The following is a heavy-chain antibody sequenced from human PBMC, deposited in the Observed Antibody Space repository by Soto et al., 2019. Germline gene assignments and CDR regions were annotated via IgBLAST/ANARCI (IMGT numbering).Heavy chain of an antibody. CDR1: GGTFSSYA. Sequence: QVQLVQSGAEVKKPGSSVKVSCKASGGTFSSYAISWVRQAPGQGLEWMGGIIPIFGTANYAQKFQGRVRLTADESTSKAYMELSSLRSEDTAVYYCARAPEYGSGSKAVTTWGQGTLVTVSS. J-gene: IGHJ4*02. CDR2: IIPIFGTA. CDR3: ARAPEYGSGSKAVTT. D-gene: IGHD3-10*01. V-gene: IGHV1-69*12.